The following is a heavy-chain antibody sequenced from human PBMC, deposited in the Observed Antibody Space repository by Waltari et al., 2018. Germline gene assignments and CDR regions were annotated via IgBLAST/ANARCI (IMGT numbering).Heavy chain of an antibody. V-gene: IGHV3-30*18. Sequence: QVQLVESGGGVVQPGRSLRLSCAASGFTFSSYGMHWVRQAPGKGLEWLAVISYDGSNKYYADSVKGRFTISRDNSKNTLYLQMNSLRAEDTAVYYCAKDQQVLLWFRELDYWGQGTLVTVSS. J-gene: IGHJ4*02. CDR3: AKDQQVLLWFRELDY. D-gene: IGHD3-10*01. CDR2: ISYDGSNK. CDR1: GFTFSSYG.